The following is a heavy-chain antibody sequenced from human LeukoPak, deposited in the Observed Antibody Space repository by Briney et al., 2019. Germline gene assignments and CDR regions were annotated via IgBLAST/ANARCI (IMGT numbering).Heavy chain of an antibody. V-gene: IGHV3-30-3*01. CDR1: GFTFSSYA. CDR2: ISYDGSNK. D-gene: IGHD3-10*01. J-gene: IGHJ3*02. CDR3: ARDGGFGDAFDI. Sequence: GGYLRLSCAASGFTFSSYAMHWVRQAPGKGLEWVAVISYDGSNKYYADSVKGRFTISRDNSKNTLYLQMNSLRAEDTAVYYCARDGGFGDAFDIWGQGTMVTVSS.